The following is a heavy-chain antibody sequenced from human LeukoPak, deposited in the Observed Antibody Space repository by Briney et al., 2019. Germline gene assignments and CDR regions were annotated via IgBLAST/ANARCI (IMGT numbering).Heavy chain of an antibody. J-gene: IGHJ4*02. CDR2: ISNNGDNT. V-gene: IGHV3-64D*06. CDR3: VKAAGSWYGYFDY. CDR1: GFTFSNYA. D-gene: IGHD6-13*01. Sequence: PGGSLRLSCSASGFTFSNYAIHWVRQAPGKGLDYVSTISNNGDNTNYADSVEGRFTISRDNSKNTLYLQMSGLRPEDTAVYYCVKAAGSWYGYFDYWGQGTLVTVS.